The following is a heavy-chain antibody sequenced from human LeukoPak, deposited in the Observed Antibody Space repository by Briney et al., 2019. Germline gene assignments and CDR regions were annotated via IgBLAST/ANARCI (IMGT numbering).Heavy chain of an antibody. J-gene: IGHJ4*02. D-gene: IGHD5/OR15-5a*01. V-gene: IGHV3-66*01. Sequence: GGSLRLSCAASGFTVSSNYMSWVRQAPGKGLEWVSVIYSGGSTYYADSVKGRFTISRDNSKNTLYLQMNSLRAEDTAVYYCARDRRASVGLVDYWGQGTLVTVSS. CDR3: ARDRRASVGLVDY. CDR1: GFTVSSNY. CDR2: IYSGGST.